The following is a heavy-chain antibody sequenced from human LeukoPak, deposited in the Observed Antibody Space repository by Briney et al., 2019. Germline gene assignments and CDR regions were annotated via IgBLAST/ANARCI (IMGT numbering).Heavy chain of an antibody. V-gene: IGHV1-8*01. CDR1: GYTFTNYD. Sequence: ASVKVSCKASGYTFTNYDINWVRQAPGRGPEWMGYMNPNSGNSAYAQKFQGRVTITTDASISTAFMELSGLRSEDTALYYCAREGLDYWGQGTLVTVSS. J-gene: IGHJ4*02. CDR3: AREGLDY. CDR2: MNPNSGNS.